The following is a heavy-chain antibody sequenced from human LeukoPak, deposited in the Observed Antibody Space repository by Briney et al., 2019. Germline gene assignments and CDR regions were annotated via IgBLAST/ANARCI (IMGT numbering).Heavy chain of an antibody. D-gene: IGHD5-18*01. CDR1: GYTFTSYG. CDR2: ISAYNSNT. V-gene: IGHV1-18*01. J-gene: IGHJ4*02. Sequence: ASVKVSCKASGYTFTSYGISWVRQAPGQGLEWMGWISAYNSNTNYAQKLQGRVTMTTDTSTSTAYMELRSLRSDDTAVYYCARDLEGTAMAWYYFDYWGQGTLVTVSS. CDR3: ARDLEGTAMAWYYFDY.